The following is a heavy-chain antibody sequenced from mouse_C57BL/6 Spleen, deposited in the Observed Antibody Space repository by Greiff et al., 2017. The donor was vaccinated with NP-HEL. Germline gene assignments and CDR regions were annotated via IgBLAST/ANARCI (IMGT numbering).Heavy chain of an antibody. V-gene: IGHV1-80*01. D-gene: IGHD1-1*01. CDR1: GYAFSSYW. Sequence: VQLQQSGAELVKPGASVKISCKASGYAFSSYWMNWVKQRPGKGLEWIGQIYPGDGDTNYNGKFKGKATLTADKSSSTAYMQLSSLTSEDSAVYVCARRDYGSSYFDYWGQGTTLTVSS. CDR3: ARRDYGSSYFDY. J-gene: IGHJ2*01. CDR2: IYPGDGDT.